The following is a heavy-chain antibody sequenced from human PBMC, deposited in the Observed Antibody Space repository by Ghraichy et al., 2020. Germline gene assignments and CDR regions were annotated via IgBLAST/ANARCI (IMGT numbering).Heavy chain of an antibody. CDR2: IYYSGST. D-gene: IGHD6-19*01. CDR3: ARDVGIAVAGTHAFDI. V-gene: IGHV4-59*01. Sequence: SETLSLTCTVSGGSISSYYWSWIRQPPGKGLEWIGYIYYSGSTNYNPSLKSRVTISVDTSKNQFSLKLSSVTAADTAVYYCARDVGIAVAGTHAFDIWGQGTMVTVSS. CDR1: GGSISSYY. J-gene: IGHJ3*02.